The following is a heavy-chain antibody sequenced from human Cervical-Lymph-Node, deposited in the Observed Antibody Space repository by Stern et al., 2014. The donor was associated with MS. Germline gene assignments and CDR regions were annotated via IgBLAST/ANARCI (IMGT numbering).Heavy chain of an antibody. CDR2: ISGYNGDN. J-gene: IGHJ6*02. CDR3: ARGPYCSSTSCYTNGYYFYGLDV. Sequence: QVQLVQSGAEVKKPGASVKVSCKASGYTFTSFGISWVRRAPGQGLEWMGWISGYNGDNYYPQKFQGRVILTADTSTSTAYMDLTNLRSDDTAMYYCARGPYCSSTSCYTNGYYFYGLDVWGQGTTVTVSS. CDR1: GYTFTSFG. V-gene: IGHV1-18*01. D-gene: IGHD2-2*02.